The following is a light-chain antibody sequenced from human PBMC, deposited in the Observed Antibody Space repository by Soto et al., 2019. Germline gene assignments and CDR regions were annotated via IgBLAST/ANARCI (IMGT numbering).Light chain of an antibody. CDR3: SSYADSSNVV. CDR1: SSDVGGHNS. Sequence: QSVLTQPPSASGSPGQSVTISCTGTSSDVGGHNSVSWYQQHPGKAPKLMIYEVNKRPSGVPDRFSGSKSGNTASLPVSGLQAEDEADYYCSSYADSSNVVFGGGTKVTVL. CDR2: EVN. V-gene: IGLV2-8*01. J-gene: IGLJ3*02.